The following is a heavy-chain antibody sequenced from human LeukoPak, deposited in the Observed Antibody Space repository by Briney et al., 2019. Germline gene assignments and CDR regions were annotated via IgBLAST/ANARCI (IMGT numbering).Heavy chain of an antibody. D-gene: IGHD1-26*01. J-gene: IGHJ4*02. V-gene: IGHV1-3*01. CDR1: GYTFTSYA. Sequence: ASVKVSCKASGYTFTSYAMHWMRQAPGQRLDWMGWINAGNGNTKFSQKFQGRVTITRDTSASTAYMELSSLRSEDTAVYYCARDGATEGYYYFDYWGQGILVTVSS. CDR3: ARDGATEGYYYFDY. CDR2: INAGNGNT.